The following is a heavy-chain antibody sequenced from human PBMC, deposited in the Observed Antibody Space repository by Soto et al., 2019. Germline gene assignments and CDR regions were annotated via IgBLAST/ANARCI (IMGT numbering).Heavy chain of an antibody. Sequence: PGGSLRLSYAASGFTFSSYGMHWVRQAPGKGLEWVAVIWYDGSNKYYADSVKGRFTISRDNSKNTLYLQMNSLRAEDTAVYYCARGPYYYDSSGYYRGVYFDYWGQGTLVTVSS. CDR2: IWYDGSNK. V-gene: IGHV3-33*01. CDR3: ARGPYYYDSSGYYRGVYFDY. J-gene: IGHJ4*02. D-gene: IGHD3-22*01. CDR1: GFTFSSYG.